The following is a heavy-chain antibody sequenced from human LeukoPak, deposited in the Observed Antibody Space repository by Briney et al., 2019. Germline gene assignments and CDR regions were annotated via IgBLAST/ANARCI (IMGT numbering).Heavy chain of an antibody. Sequence: PSETLSLTCAVSGGSVSSGEYSWSWIRQPPGKGLEWIGYVYYSGSTYCNPSLKTRLSISIDTSNNQFSLKLSSVTAADTAVYYCARRITGVLAPFDSWGQGSLVTVSS. J-gene: IGHJ4*02. CDR2: VYYSGST. CDR1: GGSVSSGEYS. D-gene: IGHD1-20*01. V-gene: IGHV4-30-4*07. CDR3: ARRITGVLAPFDS.